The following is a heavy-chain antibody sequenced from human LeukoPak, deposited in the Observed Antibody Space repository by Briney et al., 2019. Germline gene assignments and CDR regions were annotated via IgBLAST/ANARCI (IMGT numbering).Heavy chain of an antibody. CDR2: INHSGST. J-gene: IGHJ4*02. V-gene: IGHV4-34*01. D-gene: IGHD3-22*01. CDR1: GGSFSGYY. CDR3: ARVGPSYDSSGYYYFDY. Sequence: SETLSLTCAVYGGSFSGYYWSWIRQPPGKGLEWIGEINHSGSTNYNPSLKSRVTISVDTSKNQFSLKLSSVTAADTAVYYCARVGPSYDSSGYYYFDYWGQGTLVTVSS.